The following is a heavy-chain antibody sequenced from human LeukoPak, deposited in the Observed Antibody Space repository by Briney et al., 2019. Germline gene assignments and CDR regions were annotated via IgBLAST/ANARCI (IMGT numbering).Heavy chain of an antibody. CDR2: INTNTGNP. D-gene: IGHD3-10*01. Sequence: ASVKVSCKASGYTFTSYAMNWVRQAPGQGLEWRGWINTNTGNPTYAQGFTGRFVFSLDTSVSTAYLQISSLKAEDTAVYYCARGAMVRGVNNWFDPWGQGTLVTVSS. J-gene: IGHJ5*02. CDR3: ARGAMVRGVNNWFDP. CDR1: GYTFTSYA. V-gene: IGHV7-4-1*02.